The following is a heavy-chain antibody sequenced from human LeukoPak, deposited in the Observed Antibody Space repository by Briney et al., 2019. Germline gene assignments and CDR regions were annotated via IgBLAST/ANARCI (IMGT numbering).Heavy chain of an antibody. CDR3: AKDKSRYCTSTTCFGIFDY. V-gene: IGHV3-30*02. J-gene: IGHJ4*02. D-gene: IGHD2-2*01. Sequence: PGGSLGLSCAASGFTFSSYGMHWVRQAPGKGLEWVAFIRFDGSNRYYPDSVKGRFTISRDNSKNTLYLQMNSLRADDTAVYYCAKDKSRYCTSTTCFGIFDYWGQGTLVTVSS. CDR1: GFTFSSYG. CDR2: IRFDGSNR.